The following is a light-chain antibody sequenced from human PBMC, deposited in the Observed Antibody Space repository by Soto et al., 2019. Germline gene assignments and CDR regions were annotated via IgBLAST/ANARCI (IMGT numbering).Light chain of an antibody. CDR1: QSVSSY. CDR3: QQRSNWPSIT. Sequence: EIVLTQSPATLSLSPGERATPSCSASQSVSSYLAWYQQKPGQAPRLPIYDASNRATGIPARFSGSGSGTDFTLTISSLEPEDFAVYYCQQRSNWPSITFGQGTRLEIK. J-gene: IGKJ5*01. V-gene: IGKV3-11*01. CDR2: DAS.